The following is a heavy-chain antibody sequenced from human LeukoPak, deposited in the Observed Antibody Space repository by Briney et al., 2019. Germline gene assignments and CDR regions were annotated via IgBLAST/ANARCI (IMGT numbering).Heavy chain of an antibody. D-gene: IGHD2-15*01. CDR2: IYSDNT. Sequence: GGSLRLSCTVSGFTVSSNSMSWVRQAPGKGLEWVSFIYSDNTHYSDSVKGRFTISRDNSKNTLYLQMNSLRAEDTAVFYCAKGPMGRIDYWGQGTLVTVSS. CDR3: AKGPMGRIDY. V-gene: IGHV3-53*01. J-gene: IGHJ4*02. CDR1: GFTVSSNS.